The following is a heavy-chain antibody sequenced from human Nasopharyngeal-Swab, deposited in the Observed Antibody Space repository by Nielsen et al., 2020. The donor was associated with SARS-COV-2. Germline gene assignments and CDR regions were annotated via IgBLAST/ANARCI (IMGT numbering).Heavy chain of an antibody. CDR3: ARGEAAADFYYYGMDV. CDR1: GFTFSSYA. J-gene: IGHJ6*02. D-gene: IGHD6-13*01. V-gene: IGHV3-30-3*01. CDR2: ISYDGSNK. Sequence: GESLKISCAASGFTFSSYAMHLVRQAPGKGLEWVAVISYDGSNKYYADSVKGRFTISRDNSKNTLYLQMNSLRAEDTAVYYCARGEAAADFYYYGMDVWGQGTTVTVSS.